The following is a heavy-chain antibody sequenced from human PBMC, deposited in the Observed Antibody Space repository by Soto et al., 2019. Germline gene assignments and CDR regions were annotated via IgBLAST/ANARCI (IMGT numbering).Heavy chain of an antibody. V-gene: IGHV1-3*01. D-gene: IGHD3-22*01. CDR2: INAGNGNT. J-gene: IGHJ4*02. CDR3: ARERSAHSGYFDYFDN. CDR1: GYTFTSYA. Sequence: QVQLVQSGAEVKKPGASVKVSCKASGYTFTSYAMHWVRQAPGQRLEWMGWINAGNGNTKYSQNFQGRVTITRDTSASTAYMELSSLRSEDTAVYFCARERSAHSGYFDYFDNGSQGTLVTVSS.